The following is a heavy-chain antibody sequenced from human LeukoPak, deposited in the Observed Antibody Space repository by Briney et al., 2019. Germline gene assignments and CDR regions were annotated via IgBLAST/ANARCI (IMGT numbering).Heavy chain of an antibody. CDR3: AITGVADAFDI. CDR2: INSDGSST. CDR1: GFTFSSYW. V-gene: IGHV3-74*01. Sequence: GGSLRLSCAASGFTFSSYWMHWVRQAPGKGLVWVSRINSDGSSTSYADSVKGRFTTSRDNAKNTLYLQMNSLRAGDTAVYYCAITGVADAFDIWGQGTMVTVSS. J-gene: IGHJ3*02. D-gene: IGHD3-10*01.